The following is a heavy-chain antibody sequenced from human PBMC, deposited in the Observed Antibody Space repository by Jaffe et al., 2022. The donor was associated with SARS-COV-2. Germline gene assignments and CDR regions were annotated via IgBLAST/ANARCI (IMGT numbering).Heavy chain of an antibody. Sequence: QVQLVESGGGVVQPGRSLRLSCAASGFTFSSYGMHWVRQAPGKGLEWVAVIWYDGSNKYYADSVKGRFTISRDNSKNTLYLQMNSLRAEDTAVYYCARYSLQYVNGGMDVWGQGTTVTVSS. V-gene: IGHV3-33*01. J-gene: IGHJ6*02. CDR2: IWYDGSNK. D-gene: IGHD2-15*01. CDR1: GFTFSSYG. CDR3: ARYSLQYVNGGMDV.